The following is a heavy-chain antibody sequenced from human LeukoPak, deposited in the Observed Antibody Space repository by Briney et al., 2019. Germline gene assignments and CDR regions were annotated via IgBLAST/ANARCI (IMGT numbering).Heavy chain of an antibody. J-gene: IGHJ5*02. CDR3: ARDSQWFGEGWFDP. V-gene: IGHV3-30*02. Sequence: GGSLRLSCAASGFTFSNYGTHWVRQAPGKGLEWVAFIRSDGINKYHADSVKGRFTISRDTAKKTLYLQMNSLSAEDTAVYYCARDSQWFGEGWFDPWGQGTLVTVSS. CDR1: GFTFSNYG. D-gene: IGHD3-10*01. CDR2: IRSDGINK.